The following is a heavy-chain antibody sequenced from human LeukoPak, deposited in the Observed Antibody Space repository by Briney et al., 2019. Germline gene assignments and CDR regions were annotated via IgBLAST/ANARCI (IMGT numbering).Heavy chain of an antibody. J-gene: IGHJ4*02. V-gene: IGHV3-23*01. Sequence: EGSLTLSCAASGIIFRSYPMIWVRQAPGKGLEWVSAISGSGDSTYYADSVKGRFTISRDNSKNTLYLQMNSLRAEDTAVYYCAKGAWLVQGLIDYWGQGSLVTVSS. CDR2: ISGSGDST. CDR3: AKGAWLVQGLIDY. D-gene: IGHD6-19*01. CDR1: GIIFRSYP.